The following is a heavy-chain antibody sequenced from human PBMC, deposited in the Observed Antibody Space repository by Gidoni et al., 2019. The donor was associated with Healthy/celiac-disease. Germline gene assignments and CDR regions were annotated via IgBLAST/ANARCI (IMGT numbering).Heavy chain of an antibody. V-gene: IGHV4-30-4*01. CDR3: ASSHLRLASDYYYYGMDV. D-gene: IGHD2-21*01. J-gene: IGHJ6*02. CDR2: IYYSGST. CDR1: GGSISSGDYY. Sequence: QVQLQESGPGLVKPSQTLSLTCTVSGGSISSGDYYWSWIRQPPGKGLEWIGYIYYSGSTYYNPSLKSRVTISVDTSKNQFSLKLSSVTAADTAVYYCASSHLRLASDYYYYGMDVWGQGTTVTVSS.